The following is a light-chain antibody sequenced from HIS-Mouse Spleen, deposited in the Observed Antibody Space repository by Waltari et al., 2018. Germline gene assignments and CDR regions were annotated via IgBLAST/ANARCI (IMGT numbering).Light chain of an antibody. Sequence: QSALTQPAPVSGSPGQSITIPCTGPSSDVGSYTLVPWYQQHPGKAPKLMIYEGSKRPSGVSNRFSGSKSGNTASLTISGLQAEDEADYYCCSYAGSSTLVFGGGTKLTVL. V-gene: IGLV2-23*01. CDR3: CSYAGSSTLV. J-gene: IGLJ2*01. CDR2: EGS. CDR1: SSDVGSYTL.